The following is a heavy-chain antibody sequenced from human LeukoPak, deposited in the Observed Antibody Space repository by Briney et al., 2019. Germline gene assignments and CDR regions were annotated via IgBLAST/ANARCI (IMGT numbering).Heavy chain of an antibody. V-gene: IGHV3-20*04. D-gene: IGHD6-19*01. J-gene: IGHJ6*03. Sequence: GGSLRLSCAASGFTFDDYGMSWVRQAPGKGLEWVSGINWNGGSTGYADSVKGRFTISRDNAKNSLYLQMNSLRAEDTALYYCARVASYSSGWVYYYYYMDVWGKGTTVTVSS. CDR3: ARVASYSSGWVYYYYYMDV. CDR1: GFTFDDYG. CDR2: INWNGGST.